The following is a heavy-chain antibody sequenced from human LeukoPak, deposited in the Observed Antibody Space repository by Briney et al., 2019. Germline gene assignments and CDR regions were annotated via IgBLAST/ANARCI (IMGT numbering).Heavy chain of an antibody. CDR1: GFTFSSYG. V-gene: IGHV3-30*03. CDR3: ALGAVAGLFDY. J-gene: IGHJ4*02. D-gene: IGHD6-19*01. CDR2: ISYDGSNK. Sequence: GGSLRLSCAASGFTFSSYGMHWVRQAPGKGLEWVAVISYDGSNKYYADSVKGRLTISRDNSKNTLYLQMNSLRAEDTAVYYCALGAVAGLFDYWGQGTLVTVSS.